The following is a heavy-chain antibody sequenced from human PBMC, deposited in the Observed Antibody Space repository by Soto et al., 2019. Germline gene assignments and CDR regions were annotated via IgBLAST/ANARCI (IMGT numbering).Heavy chain of an antibody. V-gene: IGHV3-33*01. D-gene: IGHD3-16*01. CDR2: IWYDGSKK. Sequence: PGGSLRLSCAVSGFTFSAYGMHWVRQAPGKGLEWVAVIWYDGSKKYYADSVKGRFTISRDDSKSTLFLQMNSLRAEDTAVYYCARDLGRIEDGIAYYYDYWGQGTQVTVSS. J-gene: IGHJ4*02. CDR1: GFTFSAYG. CDR3: ARDLGRIEDGIAYYYDY.